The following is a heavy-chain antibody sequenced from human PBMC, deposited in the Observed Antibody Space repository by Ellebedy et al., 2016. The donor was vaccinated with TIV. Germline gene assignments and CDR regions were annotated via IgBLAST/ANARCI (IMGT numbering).Heavy chain of an antibody. D-gene: IGHD5-24*01. CDR1: GGTFSSYA. J-gene: IGHJ5*02. V-gene: IGHV1-69*04. CDR3: ARESLKGYNQNWFDP. Sequence: AASVKVSCKASGGTFSSYAISWVRHSPRHGLEWMGRIIPILGIANYAQKFQVRVTITADKSTSTAYMELSSLRSEDTAVYYCARESLKGYNQNWFDPWGQGTLVTVSS. CDR2: IIPILGIA.